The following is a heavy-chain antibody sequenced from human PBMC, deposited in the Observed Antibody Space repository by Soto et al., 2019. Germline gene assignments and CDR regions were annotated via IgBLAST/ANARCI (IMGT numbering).Heavy chain of an antibody. CDR2: ISGSGGST. V-gene: IGHV3-23*01. D-gene: IGHD2-2*01. CDR3: AKDRARPVVVPPWG. J-gene: IGHJ4*02. CDR1: GFTFSSYA. Sequence: EVQLLESGGGLVQPGGSLRLSCAASGFTFSSYAMSWVRQAPEKGLEWVSAISGSGGSTYYADSVKGRFTISRDNSKNPLYLQMNSLRAEDTAVYYCAKDRARPVVVPPWGWGQGTLVTVSS.